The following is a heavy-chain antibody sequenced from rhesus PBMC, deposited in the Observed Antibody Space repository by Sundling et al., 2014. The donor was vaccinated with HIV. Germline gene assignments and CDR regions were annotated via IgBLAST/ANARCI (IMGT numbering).Heavy chain of an antibody. CDR2: IGGSGGST. CDR1: GGSISGNY. J-gene: IGHJ6*01. CDR3: AGRPVIWTGYYRDYGLDS. D-gene: IGHD3-3*01. Sequence: QVQLQESGPGLVKPSETLSLTCAVSGGSISGNYWNWIRQPPGKGLEWIGFIGGSGGSTYYNPSLKSRVTISTDTSKNQFSLRLTSVTAADTAVYYCAGRPVIWTGYYRDYGLDSWGQGVVVTVSS. V-gene: IGHV4-165*02.